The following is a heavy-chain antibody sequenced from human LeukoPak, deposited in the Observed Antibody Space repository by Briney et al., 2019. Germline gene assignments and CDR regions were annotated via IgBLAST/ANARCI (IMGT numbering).Heavy chain of an antibody. CDR2: IYYSGST. V-gene: IGHV4-59*08. J-gene: IGHJ3*02. Sequence: SETLSLTCTVSGGSIIGYYWSWIRQPPGKGLEWIGYIYYSGSTNYNPSLKSRLTISIDTSANQSSLKLSSVTGTDTAVYYCAREYSSSSGRRAFDIWGQGTMVTVSS. CDR3: AREYSSSSGRRAFDI. CDR1: GGSIIGYY. D-gene: IGHD6-6*01.